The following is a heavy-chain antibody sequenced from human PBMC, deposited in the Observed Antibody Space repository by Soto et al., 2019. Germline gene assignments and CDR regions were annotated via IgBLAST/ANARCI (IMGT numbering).Heavy chain of an antibody. CDR3: ARGLRNPTAAGNWFDP. D-gene: IGHD6-13*01. Sequence: ASVKVSCKASGYTFTGYDINWVRQAPGQGLEWMGWMNPNSGNTGYAQKFQGRVTMTRNTSISTTYMDLSSLTSEDTAVYYCARGLRNPTAAGNWFDPWGQGNLVTVSS. CDR1: GYTFTGYD. CDR2: MNPNSGNT. J-gene: IGHJ5*02. V-gene: IGHV1-8*01.